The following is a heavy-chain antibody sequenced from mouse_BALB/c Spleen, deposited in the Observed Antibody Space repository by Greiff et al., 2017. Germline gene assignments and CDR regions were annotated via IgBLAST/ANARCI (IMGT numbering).Heavy chain of an antibody. V-gene: IGHV5-6-4*01. D-gene: IGHD2-1*01. CDR3: TRDDYGKRFAY. J-gene: IGHJ3*01. CDR2: ISSGGSYT. CDR1: GFTFSSYA. Sequence: EVKVVESGGGLVKPGGSLKLSCAASGFTFSSYAMSWVRQTPEKRLEWVATISSGGSYTYYPDSVKGRFTISRDNAKNTLYLQMSSLKSEDTAMYYCTRDDYGKRFAYWGQGTLVTVSA.